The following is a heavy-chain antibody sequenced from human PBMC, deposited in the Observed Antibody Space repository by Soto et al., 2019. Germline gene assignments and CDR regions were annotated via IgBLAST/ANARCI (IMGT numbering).Heavy chain of an antibody. CDR1: GFTFSSYG. V-gene: IGHV3-30*18. CDR3: AKDLRLWSKDYYYYGMDV. J-gene: IGHJ6*02. Sequence: QVQLVESGGGVVQPGRSLRLSCAASGFTFSSYGMHWVRQAPGKGLEWVAVISYDGSKEFYADSVNGRFTISRDNSKNTLYLQMNSLRAEDTAVYYCAKDLRLWSKDYYYYGMDVWGQGTTVTVSS. CDR2: ISYDGSKE. D-gene: IGHD5-18*01.